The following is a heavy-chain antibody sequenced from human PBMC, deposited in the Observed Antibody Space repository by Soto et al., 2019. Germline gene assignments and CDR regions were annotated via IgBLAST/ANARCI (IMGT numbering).Heavy chain of an antibody. J-gene: IGHJ3*02. CDR2: IIPILGIA. V-gene: IGHV1-69*02. CDR3: ARVCVLRLERSGSYAFHI. D-gene: IGHD3-10*01. CDR1: GGTFSSYT. Sequence: ASVKVSCKASGGTFSSYTISWVRQAPGQGLEWMGRIIPILGIANYAQKFQGRVTITADKSTSTAYMELSSLSSEDTAVYYCARVCVLRLERSGSYAFHISCKATMLTVSS.